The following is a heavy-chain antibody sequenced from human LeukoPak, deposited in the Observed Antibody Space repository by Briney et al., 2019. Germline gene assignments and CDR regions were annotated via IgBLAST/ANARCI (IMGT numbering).Heavy chain of an antibody. CDR1: GFTFSDST. J-gene: IGHJ4*02. V-gene: IGHV3-21*01. Sequence: GGSLRLSCAASGFTFSDSTMNWVRQASGKGLEWVASINSGSSTMHYADSVKGRFTISRDNAKNSLYLQMNSLRAEDTAVYYCARALLLDSYFDYWGQGTLVTVSP. CDR3: ARALLLDSYFDY. CDR2: INSGSSTM. D-gene: IGHD1-20*01.